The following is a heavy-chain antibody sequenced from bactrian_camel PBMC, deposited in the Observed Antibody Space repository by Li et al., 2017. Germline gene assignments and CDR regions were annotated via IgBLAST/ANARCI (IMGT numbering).Heavy chain of an antibody. CDR2: ISADGNSI. Sequence: VQLVESGGGSVETGGSLRLSCTASKATDSSVSGSVCMGWFRQAPGKGLEWVSGISADGNSIGYKNSVKGRFTISRDIPKNTLDLQMNSLKPEDTAMYYCAAAPVAGQILHRVEVVTSLGFWGQGTQVTVS. V-gene: IGHV3S42*01. D-gene: IGHD2*01. CDR1: KATDSSVSGSVC. CDR3: AAAPVAGQILHRVEVVTSLGF. J-gene: IGHJ6*01.